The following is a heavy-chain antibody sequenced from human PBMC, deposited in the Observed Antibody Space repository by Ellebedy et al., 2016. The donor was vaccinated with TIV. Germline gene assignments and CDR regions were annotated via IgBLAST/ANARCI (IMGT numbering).Heavy chain of an antibody. CDR3: ARHDRSIAAAGV. CDR1: GGSFSGYY. V-gene: IGHV4-34*01. J-gene: IGHJ4*02. Sequence: SETLSLTXAVYGGSFSGYYWSWIRQPPGKGLEWIGEINHSGSTNYNPSLKSRVTISVDTSKNQFSLKLSSVTAADTAVYYCARHDRSIAAAGVWGQGTLVTVSS. D-gene: IGHD6-13*01. CDR2: INHSGST.